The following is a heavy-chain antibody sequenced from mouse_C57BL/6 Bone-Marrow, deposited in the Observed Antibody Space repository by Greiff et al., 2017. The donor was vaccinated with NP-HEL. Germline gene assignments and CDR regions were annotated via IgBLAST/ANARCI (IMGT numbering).Heavy chain of an antibody. J-gene: IGHJ1*03. V-gene: IGHV1-15*01. CDR1: GYTFTDYE. CDR2: IDPETGGT. CDR3: TSTVVAPGDV. Sequence: QVQLKESGAELVRPGASVTLSCKASGYTFTDYEMHWVKQTPVHGLEWIGAIDPETGGTAYNQKFKGKAILTADKSSSTAYMELRSLTSEDAAGYDCTSTVVAPGDVWGTGTTVTVSS. D-gene: IGHD1-1*01.